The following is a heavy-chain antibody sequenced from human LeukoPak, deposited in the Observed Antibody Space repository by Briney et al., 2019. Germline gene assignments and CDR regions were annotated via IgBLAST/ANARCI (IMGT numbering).Heavy chain of an antibody. Sequence: SETLSLACTVSGASIRNYYWSWIRQPAGKGLEWIGRIVPSGSTNYNPSLKSRVTMSVDTSKNQFSLKLNSVTAADTAVYYCAKEGAAPGPDFDYWGQGTLVIVSS. CDR2: IVPSGST. V-gene: IGHV4-4*07. CDR1: GASIRNYY. CDR3: AKEGAAPGPDFDY. J-gene: IGHJ4*02. D-gene: IGHD6-13*01.